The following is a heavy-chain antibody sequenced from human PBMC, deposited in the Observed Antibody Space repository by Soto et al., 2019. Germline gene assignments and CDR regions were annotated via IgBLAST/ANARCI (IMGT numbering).Heavy chain of an antibody. CDR3: TLSYGDSYYYYNDMDV. V-gene: IGHV5-51*01. CDR2: IHPGDSDT. J-gene: IGHJ6*02. D-gene: IGHD4-17*01. CDR1: GFSFSKYT. Sequence: GESLKISCEGSGFSFSKYTVGWGRQIPGKGLEWMGIIHPGDSDTRYSPSFQGQVTISADKSISTAYLQWSSLKASDTAMYYCTLSYGDSYYYYNDMDVWGQGTTVTVSS.